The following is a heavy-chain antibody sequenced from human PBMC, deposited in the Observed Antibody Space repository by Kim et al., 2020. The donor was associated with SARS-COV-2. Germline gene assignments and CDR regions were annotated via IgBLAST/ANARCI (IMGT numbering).Heavy chain of an antibody. Sequence: TKEYATSVKCRFTISRDESKSIAYLQMNSLKTEDTAVYYCTRDSSGWSDYWGQGTLVTVSS. CDR2: TK. V-gene: IGHV3-49*02. J-gene: IGHJ4*02. CDR3: TRDSSGWSDY. D-gene: IGHD6-19*01.